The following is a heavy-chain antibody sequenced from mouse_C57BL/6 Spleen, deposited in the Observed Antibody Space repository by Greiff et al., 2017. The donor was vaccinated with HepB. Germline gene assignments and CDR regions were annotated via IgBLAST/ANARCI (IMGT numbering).Heavy chain of an antibody. D-gene: IGHD1-1*01. CDR2: IYPGDGDT. CDR3: ARELLRYPYAMDY. Sequence: VQLQESGPELVKPGASVKISCKASGYAFSSSWMNWVKQRPGKGLEWIGRIYPGDGDTNYNGKFKGKATLTADKSSSTAYMQLSSLTSEDSAVYVCARELLRYPYAMDYWGQGTSVTVSS. V-gene: IGHV1-82*01. CDR1: GYAFSSSW. J-gene: IGHJ4*01.